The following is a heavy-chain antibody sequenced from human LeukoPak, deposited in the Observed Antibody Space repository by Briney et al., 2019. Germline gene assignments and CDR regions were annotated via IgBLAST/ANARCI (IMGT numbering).Heavy chain of an antibody. CDR3: ARSVRLSRYCSNTSCEINY. D-gene: IGHD2-2*01. CDR2: INPNSGGT. V-gene: IGHV1-2*04. J-gene: IGHJ4*02. CDR1: GYTFTGYY. Sequence: GASVKVSCKASGYTFTGYYMHWVRQAPGQGLEWMGWINPNSGGTNYAQKFQGWVTMTRDTSISTAYMELSRLRSDDTAVYYCARSVRLSRYCSNTSCEINYWGQGTLVTVSS.